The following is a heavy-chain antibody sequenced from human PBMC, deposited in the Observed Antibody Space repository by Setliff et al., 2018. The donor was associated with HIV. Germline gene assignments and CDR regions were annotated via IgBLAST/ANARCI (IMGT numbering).Heavy chain of an antibody. CDR3: AKGASLVPRRPHFCYFDY. CDR1: EFTFSVYA. V-gene: IGHV3-23*01. J-gene: IGHJ4*02. D-gene: IGHD3-16*02. Sequence: SGGSLRLSCAASEFTFSVYAMSWLRQAPGKGLEWVSGISGSGSSTYYADSVKGRFTISRDNSKNTLYLQMNRLRADDTAIYYCAKGASLVPRRPHFCYFDYWGQGALVTVSS. CDR2: ISGSGSST.